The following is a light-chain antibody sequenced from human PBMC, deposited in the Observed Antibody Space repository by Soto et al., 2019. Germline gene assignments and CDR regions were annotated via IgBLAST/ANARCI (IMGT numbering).Light chain of an antibody. CDR2: GAS. J-gene: IGKJ1*01. Sequence: EIVLTQSPGTLSLSPGERATLSCRASQSFNSNYLAWYRRKPGQAPSLLIYGASTRATGIPGRFSGSVSGTDFTLTITSLEPEDFAVYYCQQYGSSPPTFGQGTKVEIK. CDR3: QQYGSSPPT. CDR1: QSFNSNY. V-gene: IGKV3-20*01.